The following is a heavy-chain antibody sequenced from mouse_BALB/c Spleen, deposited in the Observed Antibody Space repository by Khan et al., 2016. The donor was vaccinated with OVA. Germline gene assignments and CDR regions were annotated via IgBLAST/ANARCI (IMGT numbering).Heavy chain of an antibody. Sequence: EVELVESGGGLVKPGGSLKLSCAASGFNFSDYYMYWVRQTPEKRLEWVATISDGGSYTYYIDSVKGRFTISRDDAKNNLYLQRSSLKAEDTAMYYGARGHYGNPFAYWGQGTLVTVSA. CDR2: ISDGGSYT. CDR1: GFNFSDYY. CDR3: ARGHYGNPFAY. D-gene: IGHD2-1*01. V-gene: IGHV5-4*02. J-gene: IGHJ3*01.